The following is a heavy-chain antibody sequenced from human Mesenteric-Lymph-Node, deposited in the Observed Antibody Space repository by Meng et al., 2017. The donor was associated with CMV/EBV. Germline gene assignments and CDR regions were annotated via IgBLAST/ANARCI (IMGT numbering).Heavy chain of an antibody. D-gene: IGHD3-22*01. Sequence: GESLKISCAASGFRFSSYAMNWVRQAPGKGLEWVSVIHSGGSSAYYADSVKGRFTISRDDSKNTLYLQMNSLRAEDTAVYYCAKDLDLGDSSAYLPYYFDYWGQGTLVTVSS. J-gene: IGHJ4*02. V-gene: IGHV3-23*03. CDR3: AKDLDLGDSSAYLPYYFDY. CDR2: IHSGGSSA. CDR1: GFRFSSYA.